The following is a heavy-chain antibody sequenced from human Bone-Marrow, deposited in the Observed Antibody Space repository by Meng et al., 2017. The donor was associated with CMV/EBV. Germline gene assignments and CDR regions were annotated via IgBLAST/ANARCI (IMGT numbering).Heavy chain of an antibody. CDR1: GYTFTSYG. D-gene: IGHD3-16*01. CDR3: AREHIMITFGGASFYDY. CDR2: ISAYNGNT. Sequence: ASVKVSCKASGYTFTSYGISWVRQAPGQGLEWMGWISAYNGNTNYAQKLQGRATMTTDTSTSTAYMELRSLRSDDTAVYYCAREHIMITFGGASFYDYWGQGTLVTVSS. J-gene: IGHJ4*02. V-gene: IGHV1-18*01.